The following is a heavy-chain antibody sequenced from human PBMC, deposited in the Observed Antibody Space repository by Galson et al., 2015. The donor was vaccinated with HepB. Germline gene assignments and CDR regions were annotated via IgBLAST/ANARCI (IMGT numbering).Heavy chain of an antibody. J-gene: IGHJ2*01. CDR3: AKAPTPLYKWNPSWYFDL. V-gene: IGHV1-8*01. D-gene: IGHD1-1*01. CDR2: MNPNSGNT. Sequence: SVKVSCKASGYTFTSYDINWVRQAPGQGLEWMGWMNPNSGNTAYAQKFQGRVTMTRNTSISTAYMELSSLRSEDTAVYYCAKAPTPLYKWNPSWYFDLWGRGTLVTVSS. CDR1: GYTFTSYD.